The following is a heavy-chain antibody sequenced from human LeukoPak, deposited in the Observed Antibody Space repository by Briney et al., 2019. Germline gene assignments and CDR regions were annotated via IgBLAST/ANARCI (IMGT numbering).Heavy chain of an antibody. CDR1: GYTFTSYY. J-gene: IGHJ6*02. CDR3: ARDLDILNYYYGVDV. D-gene: IGHD3-9*01. Sequence: ASVKVSCKASGYTFTSYYMHWVRQAPGQGLEWMGIINPGGGSTSYAQKFQGRVTMTRDTSTSTVYMEMSSLRSEDTAVYYCARDLDILNYYYGVDVWGQGTTVTVSS. CDR2: INPGGGST. V-gene: IGHV1-46*01.